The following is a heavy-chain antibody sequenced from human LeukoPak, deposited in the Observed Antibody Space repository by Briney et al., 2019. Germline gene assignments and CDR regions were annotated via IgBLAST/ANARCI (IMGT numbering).Heavy chain of an antibody. V-gene: IGHV1-2*02. Sequence: ASVKVSRKASGGTFSSYAISWVRQAPGQGLEWMGWINPNSGGTNYAQNFRGRVTMTRDTSISTTYMVLSWLTSDDTAVFYCALNSRDGYNAYYDAFDIWGQGTMVTVSS. D-gene: IGHD5-24*01. J-gene: IGHJ3*02. CDR2: INPNSGGT. CDR1: GGTFSSYA. CDR3: ALNSRDGYNAYYDAFDI.